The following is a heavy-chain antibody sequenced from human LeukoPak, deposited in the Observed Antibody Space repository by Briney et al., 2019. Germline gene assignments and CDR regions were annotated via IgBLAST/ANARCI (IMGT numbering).Heavy chain of an antibody. CDR3: AKRAADGLYYYYYMDV. CDR2: ISGSGGST. V-gene: IGHV3-23*01. CDR1: GFTFSSYA. J-gene: IGHJ6*03. D-gene: IGHD6-13*01. Sequence: GGSLGLSCAASGFTFSSYAMSWVRQAPGKGLEGVSGISGSGGSTYYADSVKGRFTISRDTSKNTLYLQMNSLRGEDTAIYYCAKRAADGLYYYYYMDVWGKGTTVTVSS.